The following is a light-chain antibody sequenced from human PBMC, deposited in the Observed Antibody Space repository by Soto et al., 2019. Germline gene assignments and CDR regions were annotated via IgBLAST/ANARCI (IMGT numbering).Light chain of an antibody. CDR3: SSYSTTSSPHVL. Sequence: QSALTQPASVSGSPGQSITISCTGTPSDVGLYNYVSWYQQFPGKVPKLLIYEVTYRPSGVSARFSGSKSGSTASLTISGLQAEDEADYYCSSYSTTSSPHVLFGGGTKLTVL. J-gene: IGLJ2*01. CDR1: PSDVGLYNY. V-gene: IGLV2-14*01. CDR2: EVT.